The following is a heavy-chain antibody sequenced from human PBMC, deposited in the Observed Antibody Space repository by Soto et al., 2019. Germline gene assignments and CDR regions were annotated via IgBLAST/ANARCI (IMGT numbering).Heavy chain of an antibody. V-gene: IGHV4-59*08. Sequence: SETLSLTCTVSGGSISNFYWNWIRQPPGKGLEWIGYIYFSGTTNYNPSLRRRVTISVDTSKNQFSLKLNSVTAADTAVYYCARFGMTTNSFDYWGQGTLVTVSS. D-gene: IGHD4-17*01. CDR1: GGSISNFY. CDR2: IYFSGTT. J-gene: IGHJ4*02. CDR3: ARFGMTTNSFDY.